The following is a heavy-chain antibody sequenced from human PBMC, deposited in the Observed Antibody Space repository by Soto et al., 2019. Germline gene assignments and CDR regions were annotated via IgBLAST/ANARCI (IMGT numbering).Heavy chain of an antibody. J-gene: IGHJ4*02. CDR2: IYHSGST. CDR3: ARGDDFWSGLDY. Sequence: SISSGGYSWSWIRQPPGKGLEWIGYIYHSGSTYYNPSLKSRVTISVDRSKNQFSLKLSSVTAADTAVYYCARGDDFWSGLDYWGQGTLVTVSS. V-gene: IGHV4-30-2*01. CDR1: SISSGGYS. D-gene: IGHD3-3*01.